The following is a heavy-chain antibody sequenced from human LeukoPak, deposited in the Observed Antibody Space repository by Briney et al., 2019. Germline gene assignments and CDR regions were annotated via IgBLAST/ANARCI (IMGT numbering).Heavy chain of an antibody. D-gene: IGHD3-10*01. V-gene: IGHV3-30*02. CDR3: AKDKEYASGSYPIES. Sequence: GGSLRLSRAASGFIFSTYGMHWVRQAPGKGLEWVSFITYEGGYNQYYAESVKGRFTISRDNSKNTLYLQMTSLRLEDAAVYYCAKDKEYASGSYPIESWGQGTLVTVSS. CDR1: GFIFSTYG. CDR2: ITYEGGYNQ. J-gene: IGHJ4*02.